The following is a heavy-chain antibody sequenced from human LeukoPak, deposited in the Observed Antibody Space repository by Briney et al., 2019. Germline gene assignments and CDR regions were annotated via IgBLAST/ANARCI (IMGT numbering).Heavy chain of an antibody. CDR1: GYTFTSYD. D-gene: IGHD2-2*01. V-gene: IGHV1-8*01. CDR3: ARAQRYCGSTSCYAPVAF. Sequence: ASVKVSCKASGYTFTSYDISWVRQATGQGLERMGWMNPNSGNTDYAQKFQGRVTMTRNTSITTAYMELSSLRSEDTAVYYCARAQRYCGSTSCYAPVAFWGQGTLVTVSS. J-gene: IGHJ4*02. CDR2: MNPNSGNT.